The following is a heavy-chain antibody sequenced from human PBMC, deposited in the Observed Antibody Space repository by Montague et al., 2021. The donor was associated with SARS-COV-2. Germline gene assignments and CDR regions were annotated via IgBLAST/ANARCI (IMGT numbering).Heavy chain of an antibody. V-gene: IGHV4-34*01. CDR1: GGSFNDYY. CDR2: ITHSGGI. D-gene: IGHD4-11*01. Sequence: SETLSLTCAVYGGSFNDYYWTWVRQPPGKGLEWIGGITHSGGIKYNPSLQNRVSMSVDKSKNQFSLKLTSATAADTATYYCARGPVTAFAILIVFPAAGASDSWGRGTTVTVSS. CDR3: ARGPVTAFAILIVFPAAGASDS. J-gene: IGHJ3*01.